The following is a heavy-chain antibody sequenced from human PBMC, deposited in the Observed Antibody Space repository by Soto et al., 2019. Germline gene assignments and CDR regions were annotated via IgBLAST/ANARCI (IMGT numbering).Heavy chain of an antibody. CDR2: ISYTGIT. J-gene: IGHJ4*02. V-gene: IGHV4-59*08. Sequence: SETLSLTCTVSGGSISSYYWSWIRQPPGKGLEWIGHISYTGITNYNPSHESRLTVSVDTSKNQFSLKLTPITAADTAVYYCARRRAGYGSDYFDYWGQGTLVTVSS. CDR1: GGSISSYY. CDR3: ARRRAGYGSDYFDY. D-gene: IGHD5-12*01.